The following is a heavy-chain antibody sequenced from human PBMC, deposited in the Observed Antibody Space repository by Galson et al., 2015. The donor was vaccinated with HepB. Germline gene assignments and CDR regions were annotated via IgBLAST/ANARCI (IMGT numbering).Heavy chain of an antibody. J-gene: IGHJ4*02. V-gene: IGHV3-53*01. D-gene: IGHD3-3*01. CDR2: LYSGGST. CDR3: ARGDFWSGLDY. CDR1: GFPVSSKY. Sequence: LRLSCAASGFPVSSKYMNWVRQAPGKGLEWVSVLYSGGSTYYADSVKGRFTISRDNSKNTLYLQMNSLRAEDTAVYYCARGDFWSGLDYWGQGTLVTVSS.